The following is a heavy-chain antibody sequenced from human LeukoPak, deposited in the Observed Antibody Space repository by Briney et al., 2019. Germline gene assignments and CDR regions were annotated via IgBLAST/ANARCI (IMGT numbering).Heavy chain of an antibody. D-gene: IGHD6-13*01. J-gene: IGHJ1*01. CDR2: IYSGGST. Sequence: GGSLRLSCAASGFTVSSNYMSWVRQAPGKGLEWVSVIYSGGSTYYADSVKGRFTISRDNSKNTLYLQMNSLRAEDTAVYYCAKDPQQLVRSFQHWGQGTLVTVSS. V-gene: IGHV3-66*02. CDR3: AKDPQQLVRSFQH. CDR1: GFTVSSNY.